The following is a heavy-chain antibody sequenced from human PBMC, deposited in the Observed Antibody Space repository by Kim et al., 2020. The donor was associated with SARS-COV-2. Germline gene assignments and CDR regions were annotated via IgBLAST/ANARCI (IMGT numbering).Heavy chain of an antibody. CDR1: GGSISSSNW. V-gene: IGHV4-4*02. J-gene: IGHJ5*02. CDR2: IYHSGST. CDR3: ATTPAVAGSGWFDP. Sequence: SETLSLTCAVSGGSISSSNWWSWVRQPPGKGLEWIGEIYHSGSTNYNPSLKSRVTISVDKSKNQFSLKLSSVTAADTAVYYCATTPAVAGSGWFDPWGQGTLVTVSS. D-gene: IGHD6-19*01.